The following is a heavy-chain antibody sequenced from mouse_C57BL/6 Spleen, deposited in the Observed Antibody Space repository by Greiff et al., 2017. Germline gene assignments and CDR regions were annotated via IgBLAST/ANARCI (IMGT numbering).Heavy chain of an antibody. J-gene: IGHJ4*01. Sequence: VQLQQPGAELVKPGASVKLSCKASGYTFTSYWMHWVKQRPGQGLEWIGMIHPNSGSTNYNEKFKSKATLTVDKSASTAYMQLSSLTSEDSAVYYCAGYYSNSMDYWGQGTSVTVSS. CDR2: IHPNSGST. D-gene: IGHD2-5*01. CDR1: GYTFTSYW. V-gene: IGHV1-64*01. CDR3: AGYYSNSMDY.